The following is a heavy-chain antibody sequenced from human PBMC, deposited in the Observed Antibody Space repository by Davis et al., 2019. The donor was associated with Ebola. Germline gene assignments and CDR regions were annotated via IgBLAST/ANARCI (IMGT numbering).Heavy chain of an antibody. Sequence: PSETLSLTCTVSGGSVSSSSYYWAWIRQPPGKGLEWIGSIYYSGSTYYNPSLKSRVTISVDTSKNQFSLKLSSVTAADTAVYYCARQGYYYDSSGYYVWFDPWGQGTLVTVSS. V-gene: IGHV4-39*01. CDR2: IYYSGST. CDR1: GGSVSSSSYY. J-gene: IGHJ5*02. D-gene: IGHD3-22*01. CDR3: ARQGYYYDSSGYYVWFDP.